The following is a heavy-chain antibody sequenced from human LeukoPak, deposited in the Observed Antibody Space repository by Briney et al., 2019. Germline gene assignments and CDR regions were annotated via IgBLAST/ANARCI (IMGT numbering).Heavy chain of an antibody. Sequence: GSLRLSCAASGFTFSSYAMSWVRQAPGKGLEWGSAISGSGGSTYYADSVKGRFTISRDNSKNTLYLQMNSLRAEDTAVYYCAKVRRVVGATRPPYYFDYWGQGTLVTVSS. J-gene: IGHJ4*02. D-gene: IGHD1-26*01. CDR3: AKVRRVVGATRPPYYFDY. CDR2: ISGSGGST. V-gene: IGHV3-23*01. CDR1: GFTFSSYA.